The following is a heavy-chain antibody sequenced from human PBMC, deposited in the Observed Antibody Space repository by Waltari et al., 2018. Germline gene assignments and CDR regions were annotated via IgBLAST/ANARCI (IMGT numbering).Heavy chain of an antibody. Sequence: QVQLQESGPGLVKPSETLSLTCTVSGDSISSYYWSWIRQSPGKGLEWIGYIYYSGSTNYNPSLKSRLTIAVDTSKNQFSLKLTSVTAADTAVYYCARSTSPFYYYYGLDVWGQGTTVTVSS. CDR2: IYYSGST. V-gene: IGHV4-59*01. D-gene: IGHD2-2*01. CDR1: GDSISSYY. J-gene: IGHJ6*02. CDR3: ARSTSPFYYYYGLDV.